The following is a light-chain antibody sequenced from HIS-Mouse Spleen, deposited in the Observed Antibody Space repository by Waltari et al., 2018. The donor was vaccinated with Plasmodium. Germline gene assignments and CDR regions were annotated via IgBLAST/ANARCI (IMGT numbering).Light chain of an antibody. CDR2: EGS. CDR1: RSAVGSYNR. V-gene: IGLV2-23*01. J-gene: IGLJ3*02. CDR3: CSYAGSSTLV. Sequence: QSALTQPASVSGSPGQSIPISCTGTRSAVGSYNRVSWYQQPPGKAPKLMIYEGSKRPSGVSNRFSGSKSGNTASLTISGLQAEDEADYYCCSYAGSSTLVFGGGTKLTVL.